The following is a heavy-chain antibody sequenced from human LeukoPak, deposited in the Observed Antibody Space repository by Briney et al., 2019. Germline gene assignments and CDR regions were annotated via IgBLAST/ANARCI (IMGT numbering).Heavy chain of an antibody. V-gene: IGHV4-4*02. CDR3: ARAVVYYMDV. D-gene: IGHD2-2*01. CDR1: GFTFSTYS. CDR2: IYHSGRT. J-gene: IGHJ6*03. Sequence: GSLRLSCAASGFTFSTYSMSWVRQAPGKGLEWIGEIYHSGRTNYNPSLTSRLTIALDKSTNQFSLKLTSVTAADTAVYYCARAVVYYMDVWGKGTTVTVSS.